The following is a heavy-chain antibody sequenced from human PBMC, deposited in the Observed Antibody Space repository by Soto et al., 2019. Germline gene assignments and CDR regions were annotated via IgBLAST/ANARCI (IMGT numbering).Heavy chain of an antibody. CDR2: ISGRADAT. CDR3: AKEVTSCCYPGFDS. Sequence: CRYTVNLYVIGFVLKKTGKGLECLSGISGRADATHYAASVKGRFTISRDNSKNTVYLEMKRLRVEDTALYYCAKEVTSCCYPGFDSWGQGTLVTVSS. D-gene: IGHD2-2*01. J-gene: IGHJ4*02. V-gene: IGHV3-23*01. CDR1: RYTVNLYV.